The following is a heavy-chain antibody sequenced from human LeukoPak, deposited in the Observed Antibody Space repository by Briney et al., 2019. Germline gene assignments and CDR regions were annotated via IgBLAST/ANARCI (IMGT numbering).Heavy chain of an antibody. CDR2: IYYSGST. J-gene: IGHJ6*02. Sequence: PSETLSLTCTVSGGSISSGGYYWSWIRQHPGKGLEWIGYIYYSGSTYYIPSLKSRVTISVDTSKNQFSLKLSSVTAADTAVYYCAGSSLDYYYGMDVWGQGTTVTVSS. V-gene: IGHV4-31*03. CDR1: GGSISSGGYY. CDR3: AGSSLDYYYGMDV. D-gene: IGHD2-2*01.